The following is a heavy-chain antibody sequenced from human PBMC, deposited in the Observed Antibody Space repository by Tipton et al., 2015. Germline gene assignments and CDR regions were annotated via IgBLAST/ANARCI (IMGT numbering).Heavy chain of an antibody. Sequence: TLSLTCTVSGASFSSYYWSWIRQSPGKGLEWIGHIYSSGRTNYNPSLYSRVTISVDTSRNQFSLRLSSVTAADTAVYYCARCQDYYDSGGYYYVGWFDPWGQGALVTVSS. CDR1: GASFSSYY. J-gene: IGHJ5*02. CDR3: ARCQDYYDSGGYYYVGWFDP. V-gene: IGHV4-59*01. CDR2: IYSSGRT. D-gene: IGHD3-22*01.